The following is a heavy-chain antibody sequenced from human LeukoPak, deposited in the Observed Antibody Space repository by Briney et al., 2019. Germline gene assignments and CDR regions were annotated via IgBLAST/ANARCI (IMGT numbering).Heavy chain of an antibody. CDR2: ISGGSSTM. Sequence: GGSLRLTCAACGFTFSDYSMNWVRQAPGKGLEWVSYISGGSSTMYYADSVKGRFTISRDNAKNSLYLQMNSLRAEDTAVYYCATIAAAGSYWGQGTLVTVSS. CDR1: GFTFSDYS. V-gene: IGHV3-48*04. CDR3: ATIAAAGSY. D-gene: IGHD6-13*01. J-gene: IGHJ4*02.